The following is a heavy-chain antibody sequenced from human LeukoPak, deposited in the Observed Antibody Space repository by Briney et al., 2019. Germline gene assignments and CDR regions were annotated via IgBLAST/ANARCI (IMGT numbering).Heavy chain of an antibody. CDR2: ISRNSTYI. V-gene: IGHV3-21*01. J-gene: IGHJ4*02. CDR1: GFTFSSYA. Sequence: GGSLRLSCAASGFTFSSYALSWVRQAPGKGLEWVASISRNSTYIHYADSVKGRFTISRDNARNSLFLQMNSLRAEDTAIYYCASDEGNYFDYWGQGTLVTVSS. CDR3: ASDEGNYFDY.